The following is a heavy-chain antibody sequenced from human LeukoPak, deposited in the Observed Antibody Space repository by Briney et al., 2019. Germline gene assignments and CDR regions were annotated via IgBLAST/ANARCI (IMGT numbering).Heavy chain of an antibody. Sequence: PSETLSLTCTVSGGSISSYYWSWIRQPPGKGLEWIGSIYYSGSTNYNPSLKSRVTISVDTSKNQFSLKLSSVTAADTAVYYCARAQYSSGWYTGDFDYWGQGTLVTVSS. J-gene: IGHJ4*02. CDR2: IYYSGST. D-gene: IGHD6-19*01. CDR3: ARAQYSSGWYTGDFDY. V-gene: IGHV4-59*01. CDR1: GGSISSYY.